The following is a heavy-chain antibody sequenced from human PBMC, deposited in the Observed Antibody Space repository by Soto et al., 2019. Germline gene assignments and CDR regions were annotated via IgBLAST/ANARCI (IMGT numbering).Heavy chain of an antibody. J-gene: IGHJ6*02. Sequence: QVQVVQSGAEVKKPGASVKVSCKASGYSFSTYSMHWVRQAPGQGLEWMGWINGANGNTRYSQKFKERVYISRDTPASTGYMELSSLRSEDTAVYYCARGKGMEENYYYHGMDVWGPGTTVIVSS. V-gene: IGHV1-3*01. CDR2: INGANGNT. CDR3: ARGKGMEENYYYHGMDV. CDR1: GYSFSTYS. D-gene: IGHD1-1*01.